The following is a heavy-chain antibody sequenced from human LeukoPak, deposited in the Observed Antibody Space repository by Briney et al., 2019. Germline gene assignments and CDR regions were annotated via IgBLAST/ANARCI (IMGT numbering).Heavy chain of an antibody. CDR3: ARAIMVRGVTPYYFDY. D-gene: IGHD3-10*01. V-gene: IGHV7-4-1*02. J-gene: IGHJ4*02. CDR2: INTNTGNP. Sequence: GASVKVSCKASGYTFTSHAMNWVRQAPGQGLEWMGWINTNTGNPTYAQGFTGRFVFSLDTSVSTAYLQISSLKAEDTAVYYCARAIMVRGVTPYYFDYWGQGTLVTVSS. CDR1: GYTFTSHA.